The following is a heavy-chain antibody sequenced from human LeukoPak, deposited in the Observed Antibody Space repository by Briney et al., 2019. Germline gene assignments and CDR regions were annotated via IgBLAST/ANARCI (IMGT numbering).Heavy chain of an antibody. V-gene: IGHV3-74*01. CDR1: GDSW. D-gene: IGHD3-3*01. J-gene: IGHJ4*02. CDR3: ARGDGVVMKY. Sequence: PGGPLRLSCEGSGDSWMHWVRQVPGKGLVWVSRIKTDGSSRSYADSVKGRFTISSDNAENMLYLQMNSLRAEDTAVYYCARGDGVVMKYWGQGTLVTVSS. CDR2: IKTDGSSR.